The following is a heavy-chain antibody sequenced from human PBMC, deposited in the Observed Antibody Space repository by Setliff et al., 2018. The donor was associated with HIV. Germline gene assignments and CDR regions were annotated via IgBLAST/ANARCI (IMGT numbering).Heavy chain of an antibody. D-gene: IGHD4-17*01. CDR3: AREVDGDAEGLDY. CDR2: INPSGGST. J-gene: IGHJ4*02. CDR1: GYTFTAYG. Sequence: ASVKVSCKPSGYTFTAYGLSWVRQAPGQGLEWMGIINPSGGSTSYAQKFQGRVTMTRDTSTSTVYMELSSLRSEDTAVYYCAREVDGDAEGLDYWGQGTLVTVSS. V-gene: IGHV1-46*01.